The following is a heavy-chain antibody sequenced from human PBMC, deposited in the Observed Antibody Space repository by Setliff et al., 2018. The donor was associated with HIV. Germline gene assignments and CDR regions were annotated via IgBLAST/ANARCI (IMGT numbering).Heavy chain of an antibody. CDR2: ISSSGST. D-gene: IGHD2-15*01. V-gene: IGHV4-4*07. Sequence: SETLSLTCTVSNVSINSYYWSWIRQPAGRALEWIGRISSSGSTNYNPSLKSRVKMSIDTSKNQFSLKLSSVTAADTAVYFCARDPYCSGDGCFRYYQHWGRGTLVTVS. J-gene: IGHJ1*01. CDR1: NVSINSYY. CDR3: ARDPYCSGDGCFRYYQH.